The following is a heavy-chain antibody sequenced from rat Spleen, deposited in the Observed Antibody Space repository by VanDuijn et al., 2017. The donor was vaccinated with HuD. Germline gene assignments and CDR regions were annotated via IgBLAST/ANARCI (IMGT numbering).Heavy chain of an antibody. J-gene: IGHJ2*01. CDR1: GFPFSDHY. D-gene: IGHD3-1*01. CDR3: ATTPSRDFDS. Sequence: EVQLVESGGGLVQPGRSLKLSCAASGFPFSDHYMAWVRQAPTKGLEWVASITPSGVSTYYRDSVKGRFTISRDNAKNTLYLQMDSLRSEDTATYYCATTPSRDFDSWGQGVMVTVSS. CDR2: ITPSGVST. V-gene: IGHV5-27*01.